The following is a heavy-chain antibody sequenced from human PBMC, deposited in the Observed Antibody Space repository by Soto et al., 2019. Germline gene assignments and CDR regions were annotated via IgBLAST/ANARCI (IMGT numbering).Heavy chain of an antibody. D-gene: IGHD1-26*01. CDR1: GYTFTTSG. J-gene: IGHJ6*02. V-gene: IGHV1-18*01. CDR2: ISTYNGDI. CDR3: ARQGSWPYYYYGLDV. Sequence: QVQLVQSGPEVKKPGASVKVSCEASGYTFTTSGISWVRQAPGQGLEWMGWISTYNGDINYAQKFQGRVTMTADTATGKVYMELMSLKSDDTAVYYCARQGSWPYYYYGLDVWGQGTTVTVSS.